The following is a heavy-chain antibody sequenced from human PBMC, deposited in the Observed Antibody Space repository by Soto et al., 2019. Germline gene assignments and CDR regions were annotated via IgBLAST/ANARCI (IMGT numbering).Heavy chain of an antibody. J-gene: IGHJ6*02. CDR1: GFTFSSYA. CDR2: ISYDGSNK. CDR3: ARDLEKFGVVSSDGMDV. V-gene: IGHV3-30-3*01. D-gene: IGHD3-3*01. Sequence: PWGSLRLSCAASGFTFSSYAMHWVRQAPGKGLEWVAVISYDGSNKYYADSVKGRFTISRDNSKNTLYLQMNSLRAEDTAVYYCARDLEKFGVVSSDGMDVWGQGTTVTVSS.